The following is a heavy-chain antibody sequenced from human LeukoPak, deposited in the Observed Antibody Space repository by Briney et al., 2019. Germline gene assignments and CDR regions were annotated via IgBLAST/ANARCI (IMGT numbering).Heavy chain of an antibody. V-gene: IGHV1-18*01. Sequence: ASVKVSCTASGYTFGNYDITWVRQAPGQGLEWMGWISVYNGDTNYAQRFQGRVSMTRDTSTNTAYMDLRSLRSDDTAVYYCARASTVTYDYWGHGTLVTVSS. CDR2: ISVYNGDT. CDR3: ARASTVTYDY. J-gene: IGHJ4*01. CDR1: GYTFGNYD. D-gene: IGHD4-17*01.